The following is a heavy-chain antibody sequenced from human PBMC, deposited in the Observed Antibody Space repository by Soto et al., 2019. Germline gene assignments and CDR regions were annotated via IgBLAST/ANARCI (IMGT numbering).Heavy chain of an antibody. CDR1: GGSISSYY. V-gene: IGHV4-59*01. Sequence: SETLSLTCTVSGGSISSYYWSWIRQPPGKGLEWIGYIYYSGSTNYNPSLKSRVTISVDTSKNQFSLKLSSVTAADTAVYYCARDAVVPAAPGYYYYYYMDVWGKGTTVTVSS. CDR3: ARDAVVPAAPGYYYYYYMDV. D-gene: IGHD2-2*01. CDR2: IYYSGST. J-gene: IGHJ6*03.